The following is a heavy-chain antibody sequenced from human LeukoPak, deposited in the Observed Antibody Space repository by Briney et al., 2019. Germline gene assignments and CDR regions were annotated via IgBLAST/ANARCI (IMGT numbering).Heavy chain of an antibody. J-gene: IGHJ4*02. CDR2: IWYDGSNK. CDR3: ARDPTQIYDSSAYGGFDY. V-gene: IGHV3-33*01. CDR1: GFTFSSYG. D-gene: IGHD3-22*01. Sequence: GRSLRLSCAASGFTFSSYGMHWVRQAPGKGLEWVAVIWYDGSNKYYADSVKGRFTISRDNSNNTVYLQMNSLRAEDTAVYYCARDPTQIYDSSAYGGFDYWGQGTLVTVSS.